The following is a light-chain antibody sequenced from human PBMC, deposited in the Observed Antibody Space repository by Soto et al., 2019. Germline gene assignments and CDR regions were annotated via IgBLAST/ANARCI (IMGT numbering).Light chain of an antibody. CDR1: QSVSSSY. Sequence: EIVLTQSPATLSLSPGERATLACRASQSVSSSYLAWYQQKPGLAPRLLIYDASSRATGIPDRFSGSGSGTDFTLTISRLEPEDFAVYYCQQYHSSTRTFGHGTKVDIK. J-gene: IGKJ1*01. V-gene: IGKV3D-20*01. CDR3: QQYHSSTRT. CDR2: DAS.